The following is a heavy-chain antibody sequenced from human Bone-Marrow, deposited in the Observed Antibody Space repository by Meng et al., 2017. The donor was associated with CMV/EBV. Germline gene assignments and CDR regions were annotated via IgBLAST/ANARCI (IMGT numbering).Heavy chain of an antibody. Sequence: LTCTVSGGSVSSGSYYSSWIRQPPGKGLEWIGYIYYSGSTNYNPSLKSRVTISVDTSKNQFSLKLSSVTAADTAVYYCARDGRGSDYWGQGTLVTVSS. D-gene: IGHD3-10*01. CDR2: IYYSGST. CDR3: ARDGRGSDY. CDR1: GGSVSSGSYY. V-gene: IGHV4-61*01. J-gene: IGHJ4*02.